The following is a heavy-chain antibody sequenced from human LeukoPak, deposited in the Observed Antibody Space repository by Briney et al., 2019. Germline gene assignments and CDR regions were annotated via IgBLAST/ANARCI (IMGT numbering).Heavy chain of an antibody. Sequence: SETLSLTCTVSGGSISSYYWSWIRQPPGKGLEWNEYIYYSGSTNYSPSLKSRVTISVDTSKNQFALKLSSVTAADTAVYYCATSNTYYYDSSGYYYGIGWFDPWGQGTLVTVSS. V-gene: IGHV4-59*01. D-gene: IGHD3-22*01. CDR3: ATSNTYYYDSSGYYYGIGWFDP. CDR1: GGSISSYY. CDR2: IYYSGST. J-gene: IGHJ5*02.